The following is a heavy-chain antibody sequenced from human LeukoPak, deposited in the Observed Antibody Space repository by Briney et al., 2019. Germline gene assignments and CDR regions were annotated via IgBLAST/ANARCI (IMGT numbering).Heavy chain of an antibody. Sequence: PGGSLRLSCAASGFTFSSYAMNWVRQAPGKGLEWVSAISGSGGRTHYADSVKGRFTISRDNSKNTLYLQMNSLRAEDTAVYYCAKKVGTTLGAFDIWGQGTMVTVSS. CDR2: ISGSGGRT. CDR1: GFTFSSYA. V-gene: IGHV3-23*01. J-gene: IGHJ3*02. CDR3: AKKVGTTLGAFDI. D-gene: IGHD1-26*01.